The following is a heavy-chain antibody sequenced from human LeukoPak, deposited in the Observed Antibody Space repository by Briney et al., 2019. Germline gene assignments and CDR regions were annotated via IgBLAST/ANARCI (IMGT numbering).Heavy chain of an antibody. V-gene: IGHV1-46*01. D-gene: IGHD3-16*02. CDR3: ARAYDYVWGSYRPFDY. CDR1: GYTFTSYY. Sequence: GASVKVSCKASGYTFTSYYMHWVRQAPGQGLEWMGIINPSGGSTSYAQKFQGRVTMTRDMSTSTVYMELSSLRSEDTAVYYCARAYDYVWGSYRPFDYWGQGTLATVSS. CDR2: INPSGGST. J-gene: IGHJ4*02.